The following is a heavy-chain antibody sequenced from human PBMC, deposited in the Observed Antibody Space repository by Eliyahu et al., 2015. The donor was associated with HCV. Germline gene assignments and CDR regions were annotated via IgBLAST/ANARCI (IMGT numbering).Heavy chain of an antibody. J-gene: IGHJ4*02. CDR3: ARTADGFAYGFDY. D-gene: IGHD4-17*01. CDR2: IDWDGDK. CDR1: GFSLTSGVC. Sequence: QVTLRESGPALVKPTQTLTLTCTLSGFSLTSGVCVSWIRQPPGKALEWLARIDWDGDKXYSTSLQTRLTISQDTSRTQVVLTMTNMGPTDTATYFCARTADGFAYGFDYWGRGTLVTVPS. V-gene: IGHV2-70*15.